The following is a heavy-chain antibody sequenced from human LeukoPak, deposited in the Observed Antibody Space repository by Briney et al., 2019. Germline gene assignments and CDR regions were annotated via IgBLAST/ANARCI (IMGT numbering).Heavy chain of an antibody. V-gene: IGHV3-15*01. CDR1: GFTFSSYW. CDR2: IKSKTDGGTT. Sequence: KPGGSLRLSCAASGFTFSSYWMSWVRQAPGKGLEWVGRIKSKTDGGTTDYAAPVKGRFTISRDDSKNMLYLQMNSLKTEDTAVYYCTTESRGWSREFDYWGQGTLVTVSS. D-gene: IGHD6-19*01. J-gene: IGHJ4*02. CDR3: TTESRGWSREFDY.